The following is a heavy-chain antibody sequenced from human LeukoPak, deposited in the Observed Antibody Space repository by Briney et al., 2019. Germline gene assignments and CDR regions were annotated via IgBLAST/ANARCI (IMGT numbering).Heavy chain of an antibody. CDR3: ARWGLRYFEGPFDY. CDR2: IYYSGST. V-gene: IGHV4-59*01. D-gene: IGHD3-9*01. J-gene: IGHJ4*02. CDR1: GGSISSYY. Sequence: PSETLSLTCTVSGGSISSYYWSWIRQPPGKGLEWIGYIYYSGSTNYNPSLKSRVTISVDTSKNQFSLKLSSVTAADTAVYYCARWGLRYFEGPFDYWGREPWSPSPQ.